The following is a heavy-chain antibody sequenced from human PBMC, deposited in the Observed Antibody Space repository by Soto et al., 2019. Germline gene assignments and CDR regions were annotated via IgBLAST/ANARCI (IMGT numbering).Heavy chain of an antibody. Sequence: SETLSLTCTVSGGSISSYYLSWIRQPPGKGLEWIGYIYYSGSTNYNPSLKSRVTISVDTSKNQFSLKLSSVTAADTAVYYCARGTIVVVPAAMWWFDPWGQGTLVTVSS. V-gene: IGHV4-59*01. D-gene: IGHD2-2*01. CDR1: GGSISSYY. CDR2: IYYSGST. CDR3: ARGTIVVVPAAMWWFDP. J-gene: IGHJ5*02.